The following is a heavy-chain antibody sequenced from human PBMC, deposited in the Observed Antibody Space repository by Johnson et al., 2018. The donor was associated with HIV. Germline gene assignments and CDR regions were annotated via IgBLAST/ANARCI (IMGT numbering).Heavy chain of an antibody. CDR1: GFTVSSNY. CDR2: IYSGGST. CDR3: ARACITSDWDDAFDI. V-gene: IGHV3-53*01. Sequence: QLVESGGGLIQPGGSLRLSCAASGFTVSSNYMSWVRQAPGKGLEWVSVIYSGGSTYYADSVKGRFTISRDNSKNTLYLQMNSLRAEDTAVYYCARACITSDWDDAFDIWGQGTMVTVSS. J-gene: IGHJ3*02. D-gene: IGHD3-10*01.